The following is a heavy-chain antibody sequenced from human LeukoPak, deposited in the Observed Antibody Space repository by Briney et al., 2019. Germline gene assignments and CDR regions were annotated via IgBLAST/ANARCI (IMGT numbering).Heavy chain of an antibody. D-gene: IGHD3-10*01. J-gene: IGHJ4*02. CDR3: ARTSARGAQFDY. Sequence: KPSETLSLTCTVSGVSISNYYWSWLRQPAGMGLEWIGRIYASGSTNYNPSLKSRVTMSVDTSNNQFSLNLSSVTAADTAVYYCARTSARGAQFDYWGQGTLVTVSS. V-gene: IGHV4-4*07. CDR2: IYASGST. CDR1: GVSISNYY.